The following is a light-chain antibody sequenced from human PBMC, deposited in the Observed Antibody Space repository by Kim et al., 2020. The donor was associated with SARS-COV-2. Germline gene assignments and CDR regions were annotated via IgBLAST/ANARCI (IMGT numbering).Light chain of an antibody. J-gene: IGLJ1*01. CDR3: SSYTSGSTSLYV. CDR2: DVS. CDR1: SSDVGGYNY. Sequence: QSALTQPASVSGSPGQSITISCTGTSSDVGGYNYVSWYQQHPGKAPKLMIYDVSKRPSGVSNRFSGSKSGNTASLTISGLQAEDEADYYCSSYTSGSTSLYVFGTGTKVTVL. V-gene: IGLV2-14*01.